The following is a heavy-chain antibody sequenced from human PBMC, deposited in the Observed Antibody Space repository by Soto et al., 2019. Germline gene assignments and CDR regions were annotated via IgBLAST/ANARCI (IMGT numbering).Heavy chain of an antibody. CDR3: AHRPCISTSCHPSWYWFDP. D-gene: IGHD2-2*01. Sequence: QITLKESGPPLVKPTQTLTLTCTFSGFSLSTSGVGVGWIRQPPGKALEWLALIYWDDDKRYSPSLKSRLTITKDTSKNQVVLTMTNMDPVDTATYYCAHRPCISTSCHPSWYWFDPWGQGTLVTVSS. J-gene: IGHJ5*02. CDR2: IYWDDDK. V-gene: IGHV2-5*02. CDR1: GFSLSTSGVG.